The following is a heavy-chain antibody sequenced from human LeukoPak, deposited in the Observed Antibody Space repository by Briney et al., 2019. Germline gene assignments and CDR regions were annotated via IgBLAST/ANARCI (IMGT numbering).Heavy chain of an antibody. Sequence: SVKVSCKASGYTFTSYDINWVRQATGRGLEWMGRIIPILGIANYAQKFQGRVTITADKSTSTAYMELSSQRSEDTAVYYCARDKSGSYLFDYWGQGTLVTVSS. CDR3: ARDKSGSYLFDY. CDR1: GYTFTSYD. V-gene: IGHV1-69*04. J-gene: IGHJ4*02. CDR2: IIPILGIA. D-gene: IGHD1-26*01.